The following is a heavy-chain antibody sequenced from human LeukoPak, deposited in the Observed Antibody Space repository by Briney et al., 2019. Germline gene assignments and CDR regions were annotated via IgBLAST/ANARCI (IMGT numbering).Heavy chain of an antibody. J-gene: IGHJ4*02. Sequence: GGSLTLPYTPSRLLHNLLHTLWVPQAPGKGLEWVSAMYTGGTTYYSDSVKGRFPISRDNSRNTLFLHMSSLRADDTAVYYCAKDEATSGGGLASWGQGTVVTVSA. CDR2: MYTGGTT. CDR1: RLLHNLLH. V-gene: IGHV3-53*01. CDR3: AKDEATSGGGLAS. D-gene: IGHD3-16*01.